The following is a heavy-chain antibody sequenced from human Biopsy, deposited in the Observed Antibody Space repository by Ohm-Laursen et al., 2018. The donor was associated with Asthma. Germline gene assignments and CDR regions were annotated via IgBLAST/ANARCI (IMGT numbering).Heavy chain of an antibody. V-gene: IGHV1-69*13. CDR3: ARERIAARQRRYYFDY. Sequence: SVSASCQASGGTFSSYAISWVRQAPGQGLEWMGGIIPFFGTANSAQKFQGRATITADESTSTAYMELSSLRSEDTAVYYCARERIAARQRRYYFDYWGQETLVTVSS. J-gene: IGHJ4*02. CDR1: GGTFSSYA. CDR2: IIPFFGTA. D-gene: IGHD6-6*01.